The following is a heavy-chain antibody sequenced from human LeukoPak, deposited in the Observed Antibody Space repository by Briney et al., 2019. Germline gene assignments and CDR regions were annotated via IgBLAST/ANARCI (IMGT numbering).Heavy chain of an antibody. CDR3: ATSYYYDSSGYRILDY. Sequence: SETPSLTCTVSGGSISSSNYYWGWIRQPPGKGLEWIGSIYYSGSTYYNPSLKSRVTIFVDTSKNQFSLKLSSVTAADTAVYYCATSYYYDSSGYRILDYWGQGTLVTVSS. J-gene: IGHJ4*02. CDR2: IYYSGST. D-gene: IGHD3-22*01. CDR1: GGSISSSNYY. V-gene: IGHV4-39*05.